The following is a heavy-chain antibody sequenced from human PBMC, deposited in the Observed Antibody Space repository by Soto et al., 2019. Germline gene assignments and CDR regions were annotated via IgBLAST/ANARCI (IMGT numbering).Heavy chain of an antibody. V-gene: IGHV4-39*01. J-gene: IGHJ4*02. D-gene: IGHD2-2*01. Sequence: PSETLSLTCTVSGASISSVDYYWGWIRQPPGKGLEWIGNFFYASGNTYYNSSLKSRVTIFVDTSKNQFSLNVTSVTAADTGVYFCARHKRQKRPAAAIDYWGQGDLVTVSS. CDR1: GASISSVDYY. CDR2: FFYASGNT. CDR3: ARHKRQKRPAAAIDY.